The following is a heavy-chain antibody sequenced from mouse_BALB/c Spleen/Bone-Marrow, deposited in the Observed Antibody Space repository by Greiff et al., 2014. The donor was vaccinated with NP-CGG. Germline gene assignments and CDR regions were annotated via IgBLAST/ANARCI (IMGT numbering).Heavy chain of an antibody. CDR3: TRWGWSFDY. CDR1: GYTFSSYW. D-gene: IGHD2-3*01. V-gene: IGHV1-9*01. J-gene: IGHJ2*01. CDR2: ILPGSGSS. Sequence: LQESGAELMKPGASVKISCKATGYTFSSYWIEWVKQRPGHGLEWIGEILPGSGSSNYNEKFKGKATTTADTSSNTAYMQLSSLTSEDSAVYYCTRWGWSFDYWGQGTTLTVSS.